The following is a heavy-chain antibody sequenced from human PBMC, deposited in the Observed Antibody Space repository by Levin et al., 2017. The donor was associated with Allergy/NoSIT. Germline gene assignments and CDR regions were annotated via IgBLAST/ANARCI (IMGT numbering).Heavy chain of an antibody. V-gene: IGHV3-23*01. CDR2: VSSSGTTT. Sequence: GESLKISCAVSGFTFSNFAMNWVRQAPGKGLEWVSAVSSSGTTTYYTASVKGRFTISRDNSKNTLYLQMNSLRAEDTAVYYCAKTREYTNSPLDCWGQGTLVTVSS. D-gene: IGHD6-6*01. CDR3: AKTREYTNSPLDC. J-gene: IGHJ4*02. CDR1: GFTFSNFA.